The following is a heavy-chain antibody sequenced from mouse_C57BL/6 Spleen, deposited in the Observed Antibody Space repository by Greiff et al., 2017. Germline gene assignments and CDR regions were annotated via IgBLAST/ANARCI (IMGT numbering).Heavy chain of an antibody. CDR3: ARENSSDSSYFDY. V-gene: IGHV1-18*01. D-gene: IGHD3-2*02. CDR2: INPNNGGT. J-gene: IGHJ2*01. Sequence: EVQLQQSGPELVKPGASVKIPCKASGYTFTDYNMDWVKQSHGKSLEWIGDINPNNGGTIYNQKFKGKATLTVDKSSSTAYMELSSLTSEDTAVYYCARENSSDSSYFDYWGQGTTLTVSS. CDR1: GYTFTDYN.